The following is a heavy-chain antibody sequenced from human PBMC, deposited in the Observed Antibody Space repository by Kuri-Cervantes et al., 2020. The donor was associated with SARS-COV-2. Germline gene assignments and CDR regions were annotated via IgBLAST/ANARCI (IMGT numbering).Heavy chain of an antibody. CDR2: IKGGSGTT. J-gene: IGHJ4*02. CDR3: ARDLGVAPDF. CDR1: GGSISSYY. V-gene: IGHV3-53*01. Sequence: ETLSLTCTVSGGSISSYYWSWIRQPPGKGLEWVSCIKGGSGTTYYAASVKGRFTVSRDNAKNTLYLLMSSLRVEDTAMYYCARDLGVAPDFWGQGTQVTVSS. D-gene: IGHD3-16*01.